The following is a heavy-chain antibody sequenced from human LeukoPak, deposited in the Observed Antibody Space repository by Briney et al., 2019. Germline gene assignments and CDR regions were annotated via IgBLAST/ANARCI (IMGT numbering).Heavy chain of an antibody. V-gene: IGHV3-21*01. Sequence: GGSLRLSCAASGFTVSSNYMSWVRQAPGKGLEWVSSISATTGYIFYADSVKGRFTISRDNTKNSLYLQMNSLRAEDTAVYYCTRVSCSGASCSDYWGQGTLVTVSS. CDR2: ISATTGYI. J-gene: IGHJ4*02. CDR3: TRVSCSGASCSDY. CDR1: GFTVSSNY. D-gene: IGHD2-15*01.